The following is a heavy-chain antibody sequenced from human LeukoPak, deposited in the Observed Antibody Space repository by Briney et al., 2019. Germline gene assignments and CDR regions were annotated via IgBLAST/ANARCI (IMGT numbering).Heavy chain of an antibody. D-gene: IGHD1-1*01. J-gene: IGHJ4*02. CDR1: GFTFSTYW. V-gene: IGHV3-7*04. CDR2: IKEDGSAT. Sequence: PGGSLRLSCAASGFTFSTYWMTWVRQAPGKGPEWVANIKEDGSATYYVDSVKGRFTISRDNAKKSLYLQMNSLRAEDTVVYYCARDSPGYLAYDSWGQGTLVTVSS. CDR3: ARDSPGYLAYDS.